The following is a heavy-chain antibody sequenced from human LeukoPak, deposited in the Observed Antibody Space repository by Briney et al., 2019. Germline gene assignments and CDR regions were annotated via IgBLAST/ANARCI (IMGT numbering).Heavy chain of an antibody. J-gene: IGHJ5*02. V-gene: IGHV4-4*07. CDR1: GGSISSYY. D-gene: IGHD3-22*01. Sequence: SETLSLTCTVSGGSISSYYWSWIRQPAGKGLEWIGRIYTIGGTNYNPSLKSRVTMSVDTSKTQLSLKLSSVTAADTAVYYCARDYSSGYFNWFDPWGQGTLVTVSS. CDR3: ARDYSSGYFNWFDP. CDR2: IYTIGGT.